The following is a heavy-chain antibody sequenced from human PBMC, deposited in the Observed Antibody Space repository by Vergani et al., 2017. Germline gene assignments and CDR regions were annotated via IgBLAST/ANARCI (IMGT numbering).Heavy chain of an antibody. D-gene: IGHD2-21*01. Sequence: VQLVQSGSELKKPGASVKVSCKASGYTFTSYAMNWVRQAPGQGLEWMGWINTNTGNPTYAQAFTGRFVFSLDTSVSTAYLQISSLKAEYTAVYYCARDWVAYCGGDCPQTGWFDPWGQGTLVTVSS. CDR3: ARDWVAYCGGDCPQTGWFDP. V-gene: IGHV7-4-1*02. J-gene: IGHJ5*02. CDR2: INTNTGNP. CDR1: GYTFTSYA.